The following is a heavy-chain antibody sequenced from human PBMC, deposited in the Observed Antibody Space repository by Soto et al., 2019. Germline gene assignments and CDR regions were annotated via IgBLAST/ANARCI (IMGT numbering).Heavy chain of an antibody. CDR3: ARGAMGLGHYYYYYMDV. V-gene: IGHV3-21*01. CDR1: GFTFSSYS. D-gene: IGHD5-18*01. CDR2: ISSSSSYI. Sequence: EVQLVESGGGLVQPGGSLRLSCAASGFTFSSYSMNWVRQAPGKGLEWVSSISSSSSYIYYADSVKGRFTISRDHAKNSLYLQMNSLRAEDTAVYYCARGAMGLGHYYYYYMDVWGKGTTVTVSS. J-gene: IGHJ6*03.